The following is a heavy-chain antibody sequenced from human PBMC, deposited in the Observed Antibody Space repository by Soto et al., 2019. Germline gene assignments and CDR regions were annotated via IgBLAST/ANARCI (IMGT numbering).Heavy chain of an antibody. CDR3: TTYVYIGGIYGVGGAY. CDR1: GFTFSDSW. V-gene: IGHV3-15*01. CDR2: IKSKTDGGTT. Sequence: SLRLSCAASGFTFSDSWMSWVRQGPGKGLEWVARIKSKTDGGTTDYAAPVTGRFTISRDDSRNTLSLQMNSLKTEDTAIYYCTTYVYIGGIYGVGGAYWGLETMVTVP. D-gene: IGHD3-16*01. J-gene: IGHJ4*02.